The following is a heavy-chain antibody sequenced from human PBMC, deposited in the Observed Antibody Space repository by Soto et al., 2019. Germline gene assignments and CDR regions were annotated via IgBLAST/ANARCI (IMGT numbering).Heavy chain of an antibody. D-gene: IGHD6-6*01. CDR1: GYTFTSYG. Sequence: ASVKVSCKASGYTFTSYGISWVRQAPGQGLEWMGWISAYNGNTNYAQKLQGRVTMTRNTSISTAYMELSSLRSEDTAVYYCARRGIAARRAFDIWGQGTMVTVSS. J-gene: IGHJ3*02. CDR3: ARRGIAARRAFDI. CDR2: ISAYNGNT. V-gene: IGHV1-18*04.